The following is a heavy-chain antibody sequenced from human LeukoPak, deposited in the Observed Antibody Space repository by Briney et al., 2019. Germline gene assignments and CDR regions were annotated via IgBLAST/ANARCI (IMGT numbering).Heavy chain of an antibody. D-gene: IGHD3-10*01. J-gene: IGHJ5*02. V-gene: IGHV1-2*02. CDR1: GYTFTGYC. CDR2: INPNSGGT. CDR3: ARKHYYGSGSYYSALEDNWFDP. Sequence: ASVKVSCKASGYTFTGYCMHWVRQAPGQGLEWMGWINPNSGGTNYAQKFQGRVTMTRDTSISTAYMELSRLRSDDTAVYYCARKHYYGSGSYYSALEDNWFDPWGQGTLVTVSS.